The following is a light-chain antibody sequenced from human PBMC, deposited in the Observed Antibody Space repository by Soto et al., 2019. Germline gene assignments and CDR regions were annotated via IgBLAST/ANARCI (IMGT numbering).Light chain of an antibody. Sequence: EIVWTQSPGTLSLSPGERATLSCRASESVSSSFLAWYQQRPGQAPRLLMYGASSRATGISDRFSGSGSGIDLTLTISRLEPEDFAVYCCQQYDSSSFTFPPGTKVDIK. V-gene: IGKV3-20*01. CDR2: GAS. CDR1: ESVSSSF. J-gene: IGKJ3*01. CDR3: QQYDSSSFT.